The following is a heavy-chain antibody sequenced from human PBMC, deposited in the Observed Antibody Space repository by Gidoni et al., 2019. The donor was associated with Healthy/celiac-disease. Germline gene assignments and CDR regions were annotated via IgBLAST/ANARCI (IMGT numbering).Heavy chain of an antibody. CDR2: IRGSGGST. CDR1: GFPFSSYA. V-gene: IGHV3-23*01. D-gene: IGHD2-2*01. J-gene: IGHJ4*02. CDR3: AKDRLIVVVPAASGTRFDY. Sequence: EVQLLESGGGLVQPGGSLRLSCAASGFPFSSYAMSWVRQAPGKGLAWVSAIRGSGGSTYYADSVKGRFTISRDNSKNTLYLQMNSLRAEDTAVYYCAKDRLIVVVPAASGTRFDYWGQGTLVTVSS.